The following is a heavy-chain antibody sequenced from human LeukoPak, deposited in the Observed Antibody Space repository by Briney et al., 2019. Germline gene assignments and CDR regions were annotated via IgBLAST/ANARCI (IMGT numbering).Heavy chain of an antibody. J-gene: IGHJ3*02. CDR3: VKDRGAVAPDAFDI. CDR2: ISGNGGST. Sequence: GGSLRLSCSASGFTFSSYAMHWVRQAPGKGLEYVSAISGNGGSTYYADSVKGRFTISRDNSKNTLYLQMSSLRAEDTAVYYCVKDRGAVAPDAFDIWGQGTMVTVSS. V-gene: IGHV3-64D*06. CDR1: GFTFSSYA. D-gene: IGHD6-19*01.